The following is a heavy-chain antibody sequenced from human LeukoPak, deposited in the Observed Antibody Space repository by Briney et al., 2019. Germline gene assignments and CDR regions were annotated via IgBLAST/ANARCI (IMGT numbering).Heavy chain of an antibody. CDR1: GFTFSSHG. D-gene: IGHD6-19*01. J-gene: IGHJ3*02. Sequence: GGSLRLSCAASGFTFSSHGMHWVRQAPGKGLEWVAFIRYDGSNKYYADSVKGRFTISRDNSKNTLYLQMNSLRAEDTAVYYCAKDRYSSGWWYAFDIWGQGTMVTVSS. V-gene: IGHV3-30*02. CDR2: IRYDGSNK. CDR3: AKDRYSSGWWYAFDI.